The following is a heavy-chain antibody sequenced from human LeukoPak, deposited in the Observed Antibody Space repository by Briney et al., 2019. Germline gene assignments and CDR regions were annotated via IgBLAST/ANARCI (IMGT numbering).Heavy chain of an antibody. Sequence: GGSLRLSCAASGFTFSDYYMSWIRQAPGKGLEWVSYISSSGSIIYYADSVKGRFTIPRDNAKNSLYLQMNSLRAEDTAVYYCAREDILTGYRYYYYCGMDVWGQGTTVTVSS. J-gene: IGHJ6*02. D-gene: IGHD3-9*01. V-gene: IGHV3-11*01. CDR2: ISSSGSII. CDR1: GFTFSDYY. CDR3: AREDILTGYRYYYYCGMDV.